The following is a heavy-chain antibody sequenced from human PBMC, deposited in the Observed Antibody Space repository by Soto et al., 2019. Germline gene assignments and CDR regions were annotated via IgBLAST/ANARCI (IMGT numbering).Heavy chain of an antibody. CDR1: GGSISSYY. V-gene: IGHV4-59*01. D-gene: IGHD2-2*01. CDR3: ARYYCTSTTCNYFDY. J-gene: IGHJ4*02. Sequence: SETLSLTCTVSGGSISSYYWSWIRQPPGKGLEWIGYIYYSGSSNYNPSLKSRVTISVDTSKNQFSLKLNSVTAADTAVYYCARYYCTSTTCNYFDYWGQGTLVTVSS. CDR2: IYYSGSS.